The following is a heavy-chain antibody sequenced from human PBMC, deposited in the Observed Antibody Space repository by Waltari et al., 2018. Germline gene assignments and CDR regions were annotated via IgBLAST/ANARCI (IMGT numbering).Heavy chain of an antibody. Sequence: QVHLVESGGGVVQPGRSLRLSCIASGFTFTSYSFHWVRQAPGKGREWWAFISVDGSTEYYADSVKGRFAISRDNFKNTLFLQMNSLRAEDTTVYHCARRSSSGVFRALDIWGQGTMVSVSS. CDR2: ISVDGSTE. V-gene: IGHV3-30*09. CDR3: ARRSSSGVFRALDI. D-gene: IGHD6-13*01. CDR1: GFTFTSYS. J-gene: IGHJ3*02.